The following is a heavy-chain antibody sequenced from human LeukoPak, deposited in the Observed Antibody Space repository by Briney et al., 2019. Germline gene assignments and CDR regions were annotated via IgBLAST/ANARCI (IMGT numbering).Heavy chain of an antibody. V-gene: IGHV3-11*03. CDR1: GFSFSDYY. D-gene: IGHD3-10*01. Sequence: GGSLRLSCAASGFSFSDYYMNWIRQAPGKGLEWVSYISSSSGYTNYGDSVKGRFTISRDNAKNLLYLQMNSLRVEDTAVYYCARSKRGFQYYFDYWGQGTLVSLS. J-gene: IGHJ4*02. CDR2: ISSSSGYT. CDR3: ARSKRGFQYYFDY.